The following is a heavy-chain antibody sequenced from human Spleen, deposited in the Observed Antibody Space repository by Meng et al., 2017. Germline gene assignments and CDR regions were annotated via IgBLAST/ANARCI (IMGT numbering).Heavy chain of an antibody. V-gene: IGHV1-69*13. CDR2: INAVFGTT. Sequence: SVKVSCKALGGIFSNYVIGWVRQAPGQGLEWMGGINAVFGTTNYAQKFHNRVTITSDESTSTVYMELTRLTSEDTAVYFCARKAGNCISTTCYSLDSWGQGTLVTVSS. D-gene: IGHD2-2*01. CDR1: GGIFSNYV. CDR3: ARKAGNCISTTCYSLDS. J-gene: IGHJ5*01.